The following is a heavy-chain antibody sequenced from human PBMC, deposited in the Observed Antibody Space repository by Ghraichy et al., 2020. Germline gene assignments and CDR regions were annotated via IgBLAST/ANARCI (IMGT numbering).Heavy chain of an antibody. CDR2: INHSGST. CDR3: ARAPLRGYCSSTSCYRPGPGFDP. Sequence: SETLSLTCAVYGGSFSGYYWSWIRQPPGKGLEWIGEINHSGSTNYNPSLKSRVTISVDTSKNQFSLKLSSVTAADTAVYYCARAPLRGYCSSTSCYRPGPGFDPWGQGTLVTVSS. CDR1: GGSFSGYY. V-gene: IGHV4-34*01. J-gene: IGHJ5*02. D-gene: IGHD2-2*01.